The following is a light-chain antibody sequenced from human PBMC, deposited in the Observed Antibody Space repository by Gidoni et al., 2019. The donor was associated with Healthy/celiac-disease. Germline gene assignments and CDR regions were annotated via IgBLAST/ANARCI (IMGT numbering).Light chain of an antibody. Sequence: DIQMTQSPSSLSASAGDRVTIPCRASESISNYLNWYQQKPGKAPNLLIYATSKLHSGVPPRFSGSGSGTDFTLTISSLQRDDFATYYCQQSHTTPFTFGPGTTVAIK. V-gene: IGKV1-39*01. CDR3: QQSHTTPFT. J-gene: IGKJ3*01. CDR2: ATS. CDR1: ESISNY.